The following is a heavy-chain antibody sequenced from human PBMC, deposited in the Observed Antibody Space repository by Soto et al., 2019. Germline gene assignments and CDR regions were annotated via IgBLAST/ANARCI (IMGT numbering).Heavy chain of an antibody. V-gene: IGHV3-33*01. Sequence: QVQLVESGGGVVQPGRSLRLSCAASGFTFSSYGMHWVRQAPGKGLEWVAVIWYDGSNKYYADSVKGRFSIARDNSKNTLYLQMNSLRDEDTAVYYCARVGRFGSGGSCYPSGYFDYWGQGTLVTVSS. CDR2: IWYDGSNK. D-gene: IGHD2-15*01. CDR1: GFTFSSYG. J-gene: IGHJ4*02. CDR3: ARVGRFGSGGSCYPSGYFDY.